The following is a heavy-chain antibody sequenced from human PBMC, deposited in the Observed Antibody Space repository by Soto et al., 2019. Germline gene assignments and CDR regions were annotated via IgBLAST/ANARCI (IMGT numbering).Heavy chain of an antibody. CDR2: INPSDGST. Sequence: ASVKVSCKASGYTFTTFYMHWVRQAPGQGLEWMGMINPSDGSTNYAQKFQGRVTVTRDTSASIVYMELSSLRSEDTAVYYCARGLTSSSAAMLYYFDYWGQGTLVTVSS. CDR1: GYTFTTFY. V-gene: IGHV1-46*01. D-gene: IGHD2-2*01. J-gene: IGHJ4*02. CDR3: ARGLTSSSAAMLYYFDY.